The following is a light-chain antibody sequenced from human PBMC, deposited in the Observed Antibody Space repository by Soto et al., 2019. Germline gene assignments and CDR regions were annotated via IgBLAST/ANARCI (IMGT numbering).Light chain of an antibody. V-gene: IGLV7-46*01. Sequence: VVTQEPSLTVSPGGTVTLTCGSSTGAVTSGHYPYWFQQKPGQAPRTLIFETSNKHSWTPARFSGSLLGGKAALTLSGAQPEDEAEYYCLLSYSNSRRVFGGGTKVTVL. CDR3: LLSYSNSRRV. CDR1: TGAVTSGHY. J-gene: IGLJ3*02. CDR2: ETS.